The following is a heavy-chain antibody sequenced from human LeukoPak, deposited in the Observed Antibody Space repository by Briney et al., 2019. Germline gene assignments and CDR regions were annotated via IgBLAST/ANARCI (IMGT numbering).Heavy chain of an antibody. CDR1: GGSITGSSYY. V-gene: IGHV4-39*01. CDR2: MYYRGST. CDR3: ARHYYDSTGYYYFDY. J-gene: IGHJ4*02. Sequence: SETLSLTCSVSGGSITGSSYYWGWIRQPPGKGLEWIGSMYYRGSTYYNPSLKSRVTISVDTSKNQFSLKLSSVTAADTAVYYCARHYYDSTGYYYFDYWGQGTLVTVSS. D-gene: IGHD3-22*01.